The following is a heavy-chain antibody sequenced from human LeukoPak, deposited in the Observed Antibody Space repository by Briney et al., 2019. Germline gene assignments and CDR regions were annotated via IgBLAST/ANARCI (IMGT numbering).Heavy chain of an antibody. D-gene: IGHD3-16*01. CDR1: GFSFSSYG. J-gene: IGHJ4*02. CDR2: IRYDGSNK. V-gene: IGHV3-30*02. Sequence: PGGSLRLSCAASGFSFSSYGMHWVRQAPGKGLEWVAFIRYDGSNKYYADSVKGRFTVSRDNSKNTLYLQMNSLRAEDTAVYYCARDLSYVWGYFDYWGQGTLVTVSS. CDR3: ARDLSYVWGYFDY.